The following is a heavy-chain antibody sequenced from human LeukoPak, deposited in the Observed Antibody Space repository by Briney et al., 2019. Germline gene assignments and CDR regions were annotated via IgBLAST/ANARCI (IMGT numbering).Heavy chain of an antibody. CDR3: ARGSSSSLDY. V-gene: IGHV4-30-4*07. J-gene: IGHJ4*02. CDR2: IYYSGST. Sequence: PSETLSLTCAVSGGSISSGGFSWSWIRQPPGKGLEWIGYIYYSGSTYYNPSLKSRVTISIDTSKNHFSLKLSSVTAADTAVYYCARGSSSSLDYWGQGTLVTVSS. D-gene: IGHD6-13*01. CDR1: GGSISSGGFS.